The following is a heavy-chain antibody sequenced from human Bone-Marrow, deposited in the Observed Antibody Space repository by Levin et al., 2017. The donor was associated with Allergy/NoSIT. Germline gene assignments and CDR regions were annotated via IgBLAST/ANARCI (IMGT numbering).Heavy chain of an antibody. V-gene: IGHV3-66*01. J-gene: IGHJ3*01. CDR1: GFTVSNNY. CDR3: ASPGSNWATYAFDV. Sequence: PGGSLRLSCAASGFTVSNNYVSWVRQAPGKGLEWVSLLYFSATYYADSVKGRFTISKDNSRNTVYLQMNSLRAEDTAVYYCASPGSNWATYAFDVWGPGTLVTVSS. D-gene: IGHD7-27*01. CDR2: LYFSAT.